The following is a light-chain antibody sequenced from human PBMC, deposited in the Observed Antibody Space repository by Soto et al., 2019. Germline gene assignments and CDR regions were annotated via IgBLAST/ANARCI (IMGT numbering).Light chain of an antibody. Sequence: PSSLCASVGYRVTITCLGSQGISSALAWYQQKPGKAPKLLIYDASSLESGVPARFSGSGSGTDFTLTISSLEPEDFAVYYCHQRQYWPPITLGQGTRLEIK. CDR3: HQRQYWPPIT. CDR2: DAS. J-gene: IGKJ5*01. CDR1: QGISSA. V-gene: IGKV1-13*02.